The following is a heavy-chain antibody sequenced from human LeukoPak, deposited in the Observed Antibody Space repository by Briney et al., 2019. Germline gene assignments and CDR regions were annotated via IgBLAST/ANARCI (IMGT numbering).Heavy chain of an antibody. D-gene: IGHD1-14*01. V-gene: IGHV4-59*12. Sequence: SETLSLTCTVSGGSISNYYWSWIRQAPGKGLEWIGFIHYSGSTKYNPSLKSRLTISVDTSMTQFSLELTSVTAADTAVYYCAKDFGRNLGGPGYWGRGTLVIVSS. CDR2: IHYSGST. CDR3: AKDFGRNLGGPGY. J-gene: IGHJ4*02. CDR1: GGSISNYY.